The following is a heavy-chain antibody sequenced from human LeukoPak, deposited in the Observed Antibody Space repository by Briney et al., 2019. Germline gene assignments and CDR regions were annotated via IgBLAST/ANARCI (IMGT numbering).Heavy chain of an antibody. CDR3: ARRGSHIVVVPAARLYAFDI. V-gene: IGHV4-39*01. D-gene: IGHD2-2*01. CDR1: GGSISSSSYY. Sequence: SETLSLTCTVSGGSISSSSYYWGWIRQPPGKGLEWIGSIYYSGSTYYNPSLKSRVTISVDTSKNQFSLKLSSVTAADTAVYYCARRGSHIVVVPAARLYAFDIWGQGTMVTVSS. CDR2: IYYSGST. J-gene: IGHJ3*02.